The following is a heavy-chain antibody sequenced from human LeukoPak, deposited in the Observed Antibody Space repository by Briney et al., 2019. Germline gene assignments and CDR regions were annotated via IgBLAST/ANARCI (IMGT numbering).Heavy chain of an antibody. V-gene: IGHV3-23*01. J-gene: IGHJ4*01. CDR2: LSGSGITT. Sequence: GGSLRLSCAASGFTFSNSAMSWVRQAPGKGLELVSTLSGSGITTYYADSVKGRFTISRDNSKNTLYLQMNSLRAEDTAVYYCAKGIYSSGWSYFDYWGHGTLVTVSS. D-gene: IGHD6-19*01. CDR1: GFTFSNSA. CDR3: AKGIYSSGWSYFDY.